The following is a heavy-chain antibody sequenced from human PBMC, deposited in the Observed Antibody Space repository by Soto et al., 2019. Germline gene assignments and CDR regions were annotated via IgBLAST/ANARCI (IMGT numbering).Heavy chain of an antibody. CDR3: GSDGALGDTAVVDS. CDR2: IWYDGSNK. CDR1: GFTFSTYG. J-gene: IGHJ4*02. D-gene: IGHD5-18*01. Sequence: QVQLVESGGGVGQPGKSLRLSCAASGFTFSTYGMHWVRQAPGKGLEWVAVIWYDGSNKYHGDSLKGRFTISRDNSKNTLYLQINNLRAEDTAVYYCGSDGALGDTAVVDSWGQGTLVTVSS. V-gene: IGHV3-33*01.